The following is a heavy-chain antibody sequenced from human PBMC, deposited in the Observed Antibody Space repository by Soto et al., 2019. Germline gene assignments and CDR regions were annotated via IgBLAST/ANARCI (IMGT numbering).Heavy chain of an antibody. Sequence: GGSLRLSCAASGFTFSSYWMSWVRQAPGKGLEWVANIKQDGSEKYYVDSVKGRFTISRDNAKNSLYLQMNSLRAEDTAVYYCARDRGYSYGLQPYYYYGMDVWGQGTTVTVSS. J-gene: IGHJ6*02. D-gene: IGHD5-18*01. CDR2: IKQDGSEK. CDR1: GFTFSSYW. CDR3: ARDRGYSYGLQPYYYYGMDV. V-gene: IGHV3-7*03.